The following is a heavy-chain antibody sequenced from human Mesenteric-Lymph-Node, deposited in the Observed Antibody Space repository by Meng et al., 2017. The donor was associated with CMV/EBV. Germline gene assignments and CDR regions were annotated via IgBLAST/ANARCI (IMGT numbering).Heavy chain of an antibody. CDR2: IYYSGST. D-gene: IGHD3-22*01. CDR3: ARDGDYYDSSGYNPFDY. CDR1: CCSISSSSYY. Sequence: QLQLQESGPGLVKPSEALSLTCTVSCCSISSSSYYWGWIRQPPGKGLEWIGSIYYSGSTYYNPSLKSRVTISVDTSKNQFSLKLSSVTAADTAVYYCARDGDYYDSSGYNPFDYWGQGTLVTVSS. V-gene: IGHV4-39*07. J-gene: IGHJ4*02.